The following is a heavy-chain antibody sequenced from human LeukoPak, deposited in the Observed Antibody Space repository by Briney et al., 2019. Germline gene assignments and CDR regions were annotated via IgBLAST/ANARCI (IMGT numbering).Heavy chain of an antibody. CDR2: IYYSGST. J-gene: IGHJ4*02. CDR1: GGSISSYY. D-gene: IGHD5-12*01. Sequence: SETLSLTCTVSGGSISSYYWSWIRQPPGKGLEWIGYIYYSGSTNYNPSLKSRVTISVDTSKNQFSLKLSSVTAADTAVYYCARGGRGYSGYVIDYWGQGTPVTVSS. CDR3: ARGGRGYSGYVIDY. V-gene: IGHV4-59*01.